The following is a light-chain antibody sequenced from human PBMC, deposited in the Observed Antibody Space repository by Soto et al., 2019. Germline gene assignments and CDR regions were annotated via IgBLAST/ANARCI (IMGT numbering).Light chain of an antibody. V-gene: IGLV2-23*02. CDR2: EVS. Sequence: QSALTQPASVSGSPGQSINISCTGTSSDGGSYNLVSWYQQHPGKAPKLMIYEVSKRPSGVSNRFSGSKSGNTASLTISGLQAEDEADYYCCSYAGSSTFVVFGGGTKLTVL. CDR3: CSYAGSSTFVV. J-gene: IGLJ2*01. CDR1: SSDGGSYNL.